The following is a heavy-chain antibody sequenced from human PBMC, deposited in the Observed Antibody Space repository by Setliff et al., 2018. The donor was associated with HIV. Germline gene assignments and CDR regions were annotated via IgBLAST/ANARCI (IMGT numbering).Heavy chain of an antibody. CDR1: GFTVSSYL. J-gene: IGHJ4*02. D-gene: IGHD5-12*01. CDR2: ITSDGSNT. Sequence: GGSLRLSCAASGFTVSSYLMHWVRQAPGKGLVWVSYITSDGSNTNYADSVKGRFTISRDDAKNTLYLQMISLRAEDTALYYCAREIKMATILGWTYYFDYWGKGTLVTVSS. V-gene: IGHV3-74*01. CDR3: AREIKMATILGWTYYFDY.